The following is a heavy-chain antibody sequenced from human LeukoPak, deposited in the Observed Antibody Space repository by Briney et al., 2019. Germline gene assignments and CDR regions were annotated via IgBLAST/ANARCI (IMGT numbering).Heavy chain of an antibody. CDR1: GGTFSSYA. V-gene: IGHV1-69*04. Sequence: SVKVSCKASGGTFSSYAISWVRQAPGQGLEWMGRIIPILGIANYAQKFQGRVTITADKSTSTAYMELSSLRSEDTAVYYCASEQWLGGRYFDYWGQGTLVTVSS. CDR2: IIPILGIA. J-gene: IGHJ4*02. CDR3: ASEQWLGGRYFDY. D-gene: IGHD6-19*01.